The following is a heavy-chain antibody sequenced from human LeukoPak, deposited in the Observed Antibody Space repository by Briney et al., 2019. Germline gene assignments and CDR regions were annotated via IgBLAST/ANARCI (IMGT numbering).Heavy chain of an antibody. J-gene: IGHJ4*02. CDR3: AKGDVTGYYYGAFDY. CDR2: ISYDGSNK. V-gene: IGHV3-30*18. D-gene: IGHD3-9*01. CDR1: GFTFSSYG. Sequence: PGGSLRLSCAASGFTFSSYGMHWVRQAPGKGLEWVAVISYDGSNKYYADSEKGRFTISRDNSKNTLYLQMNSLRAEDTAVYYCAKGDVTGYYYGAFDYWGQGTLVTVSS.